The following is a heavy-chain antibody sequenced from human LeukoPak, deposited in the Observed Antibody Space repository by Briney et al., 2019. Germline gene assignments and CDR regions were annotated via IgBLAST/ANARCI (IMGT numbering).Heavy chain of an antibody. D-gene: IGHD3-10*01. J-gene: IGHJ4*02. V-gene: IGHV3-23*01. Sequence: GGSLRLSCAASGFTLSDYYMSWVRQAPGKGLEWVSVISGGGDTTFYSDSVKGRFTISRDNSKNTLYLQMNSLRAEDTAVYYCAKASTFGELNRPFDYWGQGTLVTVSS. CDR1: GFTLSDYY. CDR2: ISGGGDTT. CDR3: AKASTFGELNRPFDY.